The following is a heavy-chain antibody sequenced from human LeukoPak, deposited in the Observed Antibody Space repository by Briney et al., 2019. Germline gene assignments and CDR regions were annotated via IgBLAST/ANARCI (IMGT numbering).Heavy chain of an antibody. CDR1: GFTFSSSW. J-gene: IGHJ4*02. V-gene: IGHV3-7*01. CDR2: IKEDGTEE. D-gene: IGHD6-19*01. Sequence: GSLRLSCAASGFTFSSSWMAWVRQAPGKGLEWVANIKEDGTEEYYADSLKGRLTISRDNAKNSLNLQMNSLRVEDTAVYYCARDMGWLALDYWAQGILVSVS. CDR3: ARDMGWLALDY.